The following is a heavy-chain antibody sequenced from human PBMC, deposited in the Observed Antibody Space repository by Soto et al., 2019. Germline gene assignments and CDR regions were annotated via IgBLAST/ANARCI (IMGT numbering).Heavy chain of an antibody. CDR2: IKRGSDGGTS. V-gene: IGHV3-15*01. Sequence: CGSLRLSGAASGFSFTNAWMDWVRQAPGKGLEWVGRIKRGSDGGTSDYVAPGKGRFTVASDEPKNTLYLQMNSLKVADTDVYYCTRDSTATWGSGMEVWGQGTTVTVS. CDR3: TRDSTATWGSGMEV. CDR1: GFSFTNAW. D-gene: IGHD2-21*02. J-gene: IGHJ6*01.